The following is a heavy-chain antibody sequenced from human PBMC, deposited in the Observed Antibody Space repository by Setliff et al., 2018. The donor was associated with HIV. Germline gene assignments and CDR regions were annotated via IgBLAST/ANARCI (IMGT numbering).Heavy chain of an antibody. V-gene: IGHV4-61*09. J-gene: IGHJ4*02. Sequence: KPSETLSLTCTVSGGSISSGSYFWTWIRQPAGKGLEWIGHSFASVSTNYNPSLKSRVTISVDTSKNQLSLKVRSVTAADTALYYCARVGVRNWNDDGIDYWGQGTLVTVSS. CDR2: SFASVST. CDR3: ARVGVRNWNDDGIDY. D-gene: IGHD1-1*01. CDR1: GGSISSGSYF.